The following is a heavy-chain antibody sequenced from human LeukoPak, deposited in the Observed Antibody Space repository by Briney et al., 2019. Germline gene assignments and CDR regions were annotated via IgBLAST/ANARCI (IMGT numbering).Heavy chain of an antibody. CDR1: GFTFSSYS. CDR3: ARDVEIYDSSGFYGF. Sequence: GGSLRLSCAASGFTFSSYSMNWVRQAPGKGLEWVSSISSSSSYVYYADSVKGRFTISRDNAKNSLFLQMNSLRAEDTAVYYCARDVEIYDSSGFYGFWGQGTLVTVSS. J-gene: IGHJ4*02. V-gene: IGHV3-21*01. CDR2: ISSSSSYV. D-gene: IGHD3-22*01.